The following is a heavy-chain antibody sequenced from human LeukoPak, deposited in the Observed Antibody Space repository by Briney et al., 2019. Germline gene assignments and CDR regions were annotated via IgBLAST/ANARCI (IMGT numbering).Heavy chain of an antibody. Sequence: SVKVSCKASGGTFSSYAISWVRQAPGQGLEWMGRIIPILGIANYAQKFQGRVTITAGKSTSTAYMELSSLRAEDTAVYYCARVDVDYSYGLGYWGQGTLVTVSS. CDR2: IIPILGIA. CDR1: GGTFSSYA. V-gene: IGHV1-69*04. D-gene: IGHD5-18*01. CDR3: ARVDVDYSYGLGY. J-gene: IGHJ4*02.